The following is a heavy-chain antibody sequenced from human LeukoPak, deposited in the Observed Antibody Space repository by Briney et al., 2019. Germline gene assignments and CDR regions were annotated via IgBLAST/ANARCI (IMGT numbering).Heavy chain of an antibody. CDR3: ARHGRSGWFDY. CDR2: IYYSGST. Sequence: SETLSLTCTVSGGSISSYYWSWIRQPPGKGLEWVRYIYYSGSTNYNPSLKSPVTISVDTSKNQFSLKLSSVTAADTAVYYCARHGRSGWFDYWGQGTLVTVSS. V-gene: IGHV4-59*08. J-gene: IGHJ4*02. D-gene: IGHD6-19*01. CDR1: GGSISSYY.